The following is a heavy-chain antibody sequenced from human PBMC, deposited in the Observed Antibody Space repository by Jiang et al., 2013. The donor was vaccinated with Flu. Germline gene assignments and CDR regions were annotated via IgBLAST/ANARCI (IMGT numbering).Heavy chain of an antibody. D-gene: IGHD4-11*01. J-gene: IGHJ4*02. Sequence: VQLVESGAEVKRPGSSVKVSCKASGDTFSNYAVNWVRQAPGQGLEWMGGIIPLIGTENYAQKFQGRLTITADESTTTAYMELSGLRSEDTAIYFCTRDRRSLSRLQGSLYFFDFWGQGPWSPSP. CDR2: IIPLIGTE. CDR3: TRDRRSLSRLQGSLYFFDF. V-gene: IGHV1-69*01. CDR1: GDTFSNYA.